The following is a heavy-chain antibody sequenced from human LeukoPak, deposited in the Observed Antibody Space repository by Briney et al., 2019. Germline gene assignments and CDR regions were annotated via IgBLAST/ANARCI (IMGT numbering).Heavy chain of an antibody. CDR2: IYSGGST. CDR1: GFTVSSNY. V-gene: IGHV3-66*01. Sequence: GGSLRLSCAASGFTVSSNYMSWVRQAPGKGLEWLSVIYSGGSTYYADSVKGRFTIPRDHSKNTLYLKVNSLRAEDTAVYYCARGGVTMIVPVQWGQGTLVSVSS. CDR3: ARGGVTMIVPVQ. D-gene: IGHD3-22*01. J-gene: IGHJ1*01.